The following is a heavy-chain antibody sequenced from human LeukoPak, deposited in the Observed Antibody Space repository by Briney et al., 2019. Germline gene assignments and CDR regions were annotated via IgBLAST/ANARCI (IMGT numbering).Heavy chain of an antibody. CDR1: GFTFHDYD. J-gene: IGHJ4*02. V-gene: IGHV3-20*04. D-gene: IGHD3-10*01. CDR3: ERRDYYGSGSPDF. Sequence: PGGSLRLSCAASGFTFHDYDMSWVRQSPGKGLEWVSGINWNGDRTGYADSVKGRFTISRDTAKKSLYLQMNRLRAEDTDLYYCERRDYYGSGSPDFWGQGTLVTVSS. CDR2: INWNGDRT.